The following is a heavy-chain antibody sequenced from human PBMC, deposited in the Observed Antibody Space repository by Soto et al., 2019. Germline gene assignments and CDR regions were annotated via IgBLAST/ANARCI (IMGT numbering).Heavy chain of an antibody. CDR2: ITSGSSFI. D-gene: IGHD2-8*01. V-gene: IGHV3-21*01. Sequence: GGSVRLSCVASTFTINTYSLNWVRQAPGKGLEWVSSITSGSSFIDYADSVKGRFTISRDDAKNSLFLQMSSLRADDTAVYYCARSQRNGAMDVWGQGTTVTVSS. CDR3: ARSQRNGAMDV. CDR1: TFTINTYS. J-gene: IGHJ6*02.